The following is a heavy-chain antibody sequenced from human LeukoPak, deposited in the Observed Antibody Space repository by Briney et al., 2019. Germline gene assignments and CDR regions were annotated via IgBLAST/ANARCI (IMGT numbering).Heavy chain of an antibody. CDR2: IKQDETEK. J-gene: IGHJ4*02. CDR3: AKDPFIFDWLRPRVSFDY. Sequence: GGSLRLSCTASGFTFSNFWMGWVRQAPGKGLEWVANIKQDETEKFYLGSVKGRFTISRDNAKNSLYLQMNSLRAEDTAVYYCAKDPFIFDWLRPRVSFDYWGQGTLVTVSS. V-gene: IGHV3-7*03. D-gene: IGHD3-9*01. CDR1: GFTFSNFW.